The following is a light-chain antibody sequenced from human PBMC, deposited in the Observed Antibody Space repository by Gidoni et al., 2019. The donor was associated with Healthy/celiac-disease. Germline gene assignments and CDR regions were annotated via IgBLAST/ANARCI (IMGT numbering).Light chain of an antibody. J-gene: IGLJ2*01. V-gene: IGLV3-19*01. CDR1: SLSSYY. CDR2: GKN. Sequence: SSELTQDLAVSVALGQTVMITCQGDSLSSYYASWYQQKAGQAPVLVIYGKNNRPSGIPDRFSGSSSGNTASLTITGAQAEDEADYYCNSRDSSGNHLVFGGGTKLTVL. CDR3: NSRDSSGNHLV.